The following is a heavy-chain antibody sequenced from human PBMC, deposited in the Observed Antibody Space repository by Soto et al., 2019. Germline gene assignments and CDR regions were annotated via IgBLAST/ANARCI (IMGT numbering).Heavy chain of an antibody. CDR1: GFTFSDYA. Sequence: VQLVESGGGVVQPGRSLRLSCAASGFTFSDYAMHWVRQAPGKGLEWVAVVSHAGRNTHYADSVKGRFTISRDSSKNPVSREMTSLRAEDTAVYYCAKGGRQWLVTSDFNYWGQGALVTVSS. V-gene: IGHV3-30*18. J-gene: IGHJ4*02. CDR3: AKGGRQWLVTSDFNY. CDR2: VSHAGRNT. D-gene: IGHD6-19*01.